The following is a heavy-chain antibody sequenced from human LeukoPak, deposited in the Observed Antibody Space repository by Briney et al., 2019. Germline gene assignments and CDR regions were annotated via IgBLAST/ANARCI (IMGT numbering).Heavy chain of an antibody. CDR2: ISGSGGST. CDR1: GFTFSSYA. Sequence: PGGSLRLSCAASGFTFSSYAMSWVRQAPGKGLEWVSAISGSGGSTYYADSVKGRFTISRDNSKNTLYLQMNSLRAEDTAVYYCAKDGYCSGGSCYSYGMDVWGQGTTVTVSS. D-gene: IGHD2-15*01. CDR3: AKDGYCSGGSCYSYGMDV. J-gene: IGHJ6*02. V-gene: IGHV3-23*01.